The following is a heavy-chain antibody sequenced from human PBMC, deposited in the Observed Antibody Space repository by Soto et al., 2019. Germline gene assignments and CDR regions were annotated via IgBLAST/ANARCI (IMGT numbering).Heavy chain of an antibody. CDR3: ARDLGYSSGGSCYDAVAGDY. J-gene: IGHJ4*02. D-gene: IGHD2-15*01. V-gene: IGHV1-69*01. CDR2: IIPIFGTA. Sequence: QVQLVQSGAEVKKPGSSVKVSCKASGGTFSSYAISWVRQAPGQGLEWMGGIIPIFGTANYAQKFQGRVTITADESTSTGYMELSSLRSEDTAVYYCARDLGYSSGGSCYDAVAGDYWGQGTLVTVSS. CDR1: GGTFSSYA.